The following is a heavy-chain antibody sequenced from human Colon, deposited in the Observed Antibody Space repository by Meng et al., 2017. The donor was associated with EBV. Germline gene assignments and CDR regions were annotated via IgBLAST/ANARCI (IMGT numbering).Heavy chain of an antibody. Sequence: QVQLHTWGAGLLKPSETLSPTCAVYGGPSSNFYWSWIRQPPGKGLEWIGEMNQSGSTNYNPSLKSRVTISVDASKDQFSLKLSSVTAADTAVYYCARAWGYCSSGSCRTGWGQGTLVTVSS. CDR3: ARAWGYCSSGSCRTG. V-gene: IGHV4-34*01. J-gene: IGHJ4*02. D-gene: IGHD2-15*01. CDR1: GGPSSNFY. CDR2: MNQSGST.